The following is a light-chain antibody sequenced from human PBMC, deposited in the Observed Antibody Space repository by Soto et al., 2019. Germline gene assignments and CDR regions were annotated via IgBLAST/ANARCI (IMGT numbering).Light chain of an antibody. CDR1: SSDVGGYNY. CDR3: SSDAGSNIYG. CDR2: EVS. Sequence: SVLTQPPPASGSPGQSVTISCTGTSSDVGGYNYVSWYQQHPGKAPKLMIYEVSERPSGVPDRFSGSKSGNTASLTVSGLQAEDVADYYCSSDAGSNIYGCATGPKVT. V-gene: IGLV2-8*01. J-gene: IGLJ1*01.